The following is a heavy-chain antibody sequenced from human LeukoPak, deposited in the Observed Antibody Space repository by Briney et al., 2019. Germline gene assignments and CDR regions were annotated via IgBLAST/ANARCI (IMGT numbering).Heavy chain of an antibody. D-gene: IGHD3-3*01. Sequence: PSETLSLTCIVSGGSISSHYWSWIRQPPGKGLEWIGYIYYSGSTNYNPSLKSRVTISVDTSKNQFSLKLSSVTAADTAVYYCARGGVRFLEYDYWGQGTLVTVSS. CDR2: IYYSGST. CDR1: GGSISSHY. J-gene: IGHJ4*02. CDR3: ARGGVRFLEYDY. V-gene: IGHV4-59*11.